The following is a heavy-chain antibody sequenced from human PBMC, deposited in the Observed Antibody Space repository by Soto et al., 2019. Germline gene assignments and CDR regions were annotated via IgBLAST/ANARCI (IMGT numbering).Heavy chain of an antibody. CDR2: IYYSGST. CDR1: GGSISSYY. CDR3: AGVGVYSSSWYDGDVDNWFDP. Sequence: PSETLSLTCTVSGGSISSYYWSWIRQPPGKGLEWIGYIYYSGSTNYNPSLKSRVTISVDTSKNQFSLKLSPVTAADTAVYYCAGVGVYSSSWYDGDVDNWFDPWGQGTLVTVSS. J-gene: IGHJ5*02. V-gene: IGHV4-59*01. D-gene: IGHD6-13*01.